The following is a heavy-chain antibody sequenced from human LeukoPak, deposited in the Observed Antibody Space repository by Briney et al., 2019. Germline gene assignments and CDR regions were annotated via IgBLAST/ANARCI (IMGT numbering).Heavy chain of an antibody. CDR1: GFTFNTHA. CDR2: VSDTGDLR. J-gene: IGHJ4*02. CDR3: VKGGLRSGYSFED. D-gene: IGHD3-9*01. Sequence: GGSLRLSCAASGFTFNTHAISWVRQAPGKGLEWVAAVSDTGDLRYSANSVKGRFAISRDNSKNTAFLQMYSLRAEDTALYYCVKGGLRSGYSFEDWGQGTLVSVSS. V-gene: IGHV3-23*01.